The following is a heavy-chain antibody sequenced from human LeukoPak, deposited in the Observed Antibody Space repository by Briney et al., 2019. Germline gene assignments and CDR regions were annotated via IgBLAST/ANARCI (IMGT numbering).Heavy chain of an antibody. V-gene: IGHV3-7*01. D-gene: IGHD3-22*01. CDR3: ARDSSGYP. CDR2: IKEDGSEK. J-gene: IGHJ5*02. Sequence: GGSLRLSCAASGFTFSIYWMSWVRQAPGKGLEWVANIKEDGSEKYYGDSVKGRFTISRDNAKNSLYLRMNSLRAEDTAVCYCARDSSGYPWGQGTLVTVSS. CDR1: GFTFSIYW.